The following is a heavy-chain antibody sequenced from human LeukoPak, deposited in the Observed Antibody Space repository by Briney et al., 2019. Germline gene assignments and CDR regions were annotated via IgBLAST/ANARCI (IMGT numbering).Heavy chain of an antibody. J-gene: IGHJ6*03. Sequence: GGSLRLSCAASGFTFSSYWMHWVRQAPGKGLVWVSRINSDGSSTSYADSVKGRFTISRDNAKNTLYLQMNSLRAEDTAVYYCARSVEYSYGPPGYYYYYYMDVWGKGTTVTVSS. V-gene: IGHV3-74*01. CDR2: INSDGSST. CDR3: ARSVEYSYGPPGYYYYYYMDV. D-gene: IGHD5-18*01. CDR1: GFTFSSYW.